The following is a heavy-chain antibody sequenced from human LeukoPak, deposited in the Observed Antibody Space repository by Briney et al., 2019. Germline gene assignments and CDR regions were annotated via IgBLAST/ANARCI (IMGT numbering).Heavy chain of an antibody. V-gene: IGHV3-9*03. D-gene: IGHD6-6*01. CDR3: AKDMGKSIAARPNAFDI. CDR2: TSWNSGSI. Sequence: GRSLRLSCAASGFTFDDYAMHWVRQAPGKGLEWVSGTSWNSGSIGYADSVKGRFTISRDNAKNSLYLQMNSLRAEDMALYYCAKDMGKSIAARPNAFDIWGQGTIVTVSS. J-gene: IGHJ3*02. CDR1: GFTFDDYA.